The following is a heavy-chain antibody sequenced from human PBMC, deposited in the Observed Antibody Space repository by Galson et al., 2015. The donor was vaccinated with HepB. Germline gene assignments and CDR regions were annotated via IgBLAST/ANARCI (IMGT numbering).Heavy chain of an antibody. Sequence: SVKVSCKASGGTFSSYAISWVRQAPGQGLEWMGRIIPILGIANYAQKFQGRVTITADKSTSTAYMELRSLRSDGTAVYYCARVVYDTDFGQVPYGMDVWGQGTTVTVSS. J-gene: IGHJ6*02. CDR1: GGTFSSYA. CDR2: IIPILGIA. D-gene: IGHD3-22*01. V-gene: IGHV1-69*04. CDR3: ARVVYDTDFGQVPYGMDV.